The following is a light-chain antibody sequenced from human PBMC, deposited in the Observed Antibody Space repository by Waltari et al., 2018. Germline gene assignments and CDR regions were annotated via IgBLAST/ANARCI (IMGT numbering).Light chain of an antibody. Sequence: IVLTHSPGTLSWSPGETPTLSCRASPSVASSYVAWYQHKPGQPPTLLIYDSSIRATGVPDRFSGTGSGTDFTLTISRLEPEDFAVYYCHQYVSSPRTFGQGSKLEIK. J-gene: IGKJ2*01. CDR1: PSVASSY. CDR2: DSS. V-gene: IGKV3-20*01. CDR3: HQYVSSPRT.